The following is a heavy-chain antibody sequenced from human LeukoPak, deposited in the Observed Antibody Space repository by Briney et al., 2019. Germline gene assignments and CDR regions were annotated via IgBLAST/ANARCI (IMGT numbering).Heavy chain of an antibody. Sequence: PSETLSLTCTVSGGSMRINNYYWAWLRQPPGKGLEWIGSIYYSGTTYYNPSLNNRVTISVDTSNNQFSLELSSVTAADTAVYFCARGRVSSSSWYSTYYYYFYMDVWGKGTTVTVSS. CDR1: GGSMRINNYY. CDR2: IYYSGTT. D-gene: IGHD6-13*01. J-gene: IGHJ6*03. V-gene: IGHV4-39*07. CDR3: ARGRVSSSSWYSTYYYYFYMDV.